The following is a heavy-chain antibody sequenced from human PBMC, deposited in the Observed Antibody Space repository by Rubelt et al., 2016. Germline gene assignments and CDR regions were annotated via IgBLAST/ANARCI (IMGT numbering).Heavy chain of an antibody. CDR3: AHRGRTGVGFDP. CDR2: FYWTADK. J-gene: IGHJ5*02. CDR1: GFSPSTSGVC. Sequence: QIPLKESGPTLLKPTQTLTLSSPFPGFSPSTSGVCVGWLRQPPGKALEWLALFYWTADKHSSPSLTSRLTVTKDTSKNQVVLTMTKMDPVETSTCCCAHRGRTGVGFDPWGQGTLVTVST. V-gene: IGHV2-5*01.